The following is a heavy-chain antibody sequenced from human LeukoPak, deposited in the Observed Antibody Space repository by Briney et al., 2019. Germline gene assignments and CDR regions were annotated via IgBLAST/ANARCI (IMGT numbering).Heavy chain of an antibody. V-gene: IGHV3-53*01. J-gene: IGHJ6*03. CDR1: GFTVSSNY. D-gene: IGHD6-6*01. CDR2: IYTGGST. Sequence: GGSLRLSRAASGFTVSSNYMSWVRRAPGKGLEWVSVIYTGGSTYYADSVKGRFTISRDNSKNTLYLQMNSLRAEDTAVYYCARVRPHPIIDVWGKGTTVTVSS. CDR3: ARVRPHPIIDV.